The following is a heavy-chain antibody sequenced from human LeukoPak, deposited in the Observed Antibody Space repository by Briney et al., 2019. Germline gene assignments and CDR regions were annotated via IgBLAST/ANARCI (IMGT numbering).Heavy chain of an antibody. CDR3: ARARQQLVQGVDH. CDR1: GYTFTGYY. J-gene: IGHJ4*02. D-gene: IGHD6-13*01. V-gene: IGHV1-2*05. Sequence: ASVKVSCKASGYTFTGYYMHCVRQAAGQGREWMGRINPNSGGTNYARKFQGRVTMTRDTSINTAYMELSRLRPDDTGVYYCARARQQLVQGVDHWGQGTLVTVSS. CDR2: INPNSGGT.